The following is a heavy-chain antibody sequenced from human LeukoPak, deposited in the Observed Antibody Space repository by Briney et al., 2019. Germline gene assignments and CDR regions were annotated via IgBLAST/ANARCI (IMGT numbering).Heavy chain of an antibody. CDR2: IYYSGST. V-gene: IGHV4-59*08. CDR1: GGSISSYY. D-gene: IGHD1-26*01. Sequence: TSETLSLTCAVYGGSISSYYWSWIRQPPGKGLEWIGYIYYSGSTNYNPSLKSRVTISVDTSKNQFSLKLSSVTAADTAVYYCARRQVVGATYDYWGQGTLVTVSS. J-gene: IGHJ4*02. CDR3: ARRQVVGATYDY.